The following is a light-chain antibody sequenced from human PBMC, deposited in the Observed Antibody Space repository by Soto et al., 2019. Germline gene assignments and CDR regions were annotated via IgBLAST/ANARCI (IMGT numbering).Light chain of an antibody. CDR2: EVS. Sequence: QSALTQPRSVSGSPGQSVTISCTGTSSDVGGYNYVSWYQQYPGKAPKLMIYEVSKRPSRVPDRFSGSKSGNTASLTISGVQAGDEADYYCCSYAGSPYVFGTGTKLTVL. J-gene: IGLJ1*01. CDR1: SSDVGGYNY. CDR3: CSYAGSPYV. V-gene: IGLV2-11*01.